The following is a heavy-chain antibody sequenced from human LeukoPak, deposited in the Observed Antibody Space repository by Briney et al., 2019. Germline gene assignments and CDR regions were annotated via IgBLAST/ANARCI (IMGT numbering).Heavy chain of an antibody. CDR1: GFTFSSYG. J-gene: IGHJ6*02. Sequence: PGGSLRLSCAASGFTFSSYGMHWVRQAPGKGLEWVAFIRYDGSNKYYADSVKGRFTISRDNSKNTLYLQMNSLRAEDTAVYYCAKDQGRRGSGWYPGHYYYGMDVWGQGTTVTVSS. CDR3: AKDQGRRGSGWYPGHYYYGMDV. D-gene: IGHD6-19*01. V-gene: IGHV3-30*02. CDR2: IRYDGSNK.